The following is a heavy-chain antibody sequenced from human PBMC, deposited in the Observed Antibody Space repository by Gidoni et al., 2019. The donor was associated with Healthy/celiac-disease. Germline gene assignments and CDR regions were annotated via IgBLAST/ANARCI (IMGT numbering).Heavy chain of an antibody. D-gene: IGHD7-27*01. CDR2: ISSSGSTI. Sequence: EVKLVESGVGLVQPGGSLSLSCAASGFTFSRYEMNWVRQSPGKGLEWVSYISSSGSTIYYADSVKGRFTISRDNAKNSLYLQMNSLRAEDTAVYYCARAPWGGYFDYWGQGTLVTVSS. CDR1: GFTFSRYE. V-gene: IGHV3-48*03. J-gene: IGHJ4*02. CDR3: ARAPWGGYFDY.